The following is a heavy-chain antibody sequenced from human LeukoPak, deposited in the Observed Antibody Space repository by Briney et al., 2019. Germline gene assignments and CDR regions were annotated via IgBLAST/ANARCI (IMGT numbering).Heavy chain of an antibody. CDR2: INPSGDNT. CDR3: ARDLALNWFDP. J-gene: IGHJ5*02. D-gene: IGHD3-16*02. CDR1: GYTFTNYY. V-gene: IGHV1-46*01. Sequence: ASVKVSCKASGYTFTNYYIHWVRQAPGQGLEWMGIINPSGDNTWYAQKFQGRVTMTRDMSTSTAYMELSSLRSEDTAVYYCARDLALNWFDPWGQGTLVTVSS.